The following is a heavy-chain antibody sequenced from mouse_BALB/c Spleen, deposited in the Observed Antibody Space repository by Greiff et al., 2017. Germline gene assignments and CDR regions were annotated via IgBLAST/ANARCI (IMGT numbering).Heavy chain of an antibody. CDR2: ISNGGCST. D-gene: IGHD1-1*01. J-gene: IGHJ1*01. CDR3: ARGYYGSSPDWYVDV. Sequence: EVKLVESGGGLVQPGGSLKLSCAASGFTFSSYTMSWVRQTPEKRLEWVAYISNGGCSTYYPDTVKGRFTISRDNAKNTLYLQMSSLKSEDTAMYYCARGYYGSSPDWYVDVWGAGTTVTVSS. CDR1: GFTFSSYT. V-gene: IGHV5-12-2*01.